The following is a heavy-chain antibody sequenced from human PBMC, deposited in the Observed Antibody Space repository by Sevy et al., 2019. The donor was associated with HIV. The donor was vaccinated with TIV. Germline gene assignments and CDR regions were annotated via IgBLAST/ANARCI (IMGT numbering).Heavy chain of an antibody. CDR3: ARDWGSSSH. CDR2: IKQDGSEK. Sequence: GGSLRLSCAASGFTLSNYWMNWVRQAPGKGLEWVANIKQDGSEKYYVESVKGRFTISRNNAKNSLYLHMNRLRAEDTAVYYCARDWGSSSHWGQGTLVTVSS. J-gene: IGHJ4*02. V-gene: IGHV3-7*01. CDR1: GFTLSNYW. D-gene: IGHD6-13*01.